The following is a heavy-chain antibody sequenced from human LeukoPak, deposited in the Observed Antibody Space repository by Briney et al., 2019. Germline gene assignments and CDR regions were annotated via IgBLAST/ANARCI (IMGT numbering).Heavy chain of an antibody. V-gene: IGHV4-31*03. CDR2: IYYSGST. J-gene: IGHJ4*02. D-gene: IGHD4-17*01. Sequence: PSETLSLTCTVSGGSISSGGYYWSWIRQHPGKGLEWIGYIYYSGSTYYNPSLKSRVTISVDTSKNQFSLKPSSVTAADTAVYYCARDGYGDYVLDYWGQGTLVTVSS. CDR3: ARDGYGDYVLDY. CDR1: GGSISSGGYY.